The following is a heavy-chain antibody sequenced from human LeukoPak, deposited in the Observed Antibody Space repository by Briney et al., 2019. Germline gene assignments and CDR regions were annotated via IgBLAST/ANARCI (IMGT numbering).Heavy chain of an antibody. D-gene: IGHD5-12*01. CDR2: ISGSGGST. CDR3: AKGGYSGYWRGDAFGI. Sequence: GGSLRLSCAASGFTFSSYAMSWVRQAPGKGLEWVSAISGSGGSTYYADSVKGRFTISRDNSKNTLYLQMNSLRAEDTAVYYCAKGGYSGYWRGDAFGIWGQGTMVTVSS. J-gene: IGHJ3*02. CDR1: GFTFSSYA. V-gene: IGHV3-23*01.